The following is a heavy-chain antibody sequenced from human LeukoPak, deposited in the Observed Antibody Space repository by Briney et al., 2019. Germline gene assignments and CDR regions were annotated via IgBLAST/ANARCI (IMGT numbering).Heavy chain of an antibody. D-gene: IGHD5-24*01. CDR3: AKSGYNRFDY. CDR1: GSGFTFNNYW. Sequence: PGGSLRLSCEASGSGFTFNNYWMHWVRQAPGKGLEWVSYISSSGSTIYYADSVKGRFTISRDNSKNTLYLQMNSLRADDTAVYYCAKSGYNRFDYWGQGTLVTVSS. J-gene: IGHJ4*02. V-gene: IGHV3-48*01. CDR2: ISSSGSTI.